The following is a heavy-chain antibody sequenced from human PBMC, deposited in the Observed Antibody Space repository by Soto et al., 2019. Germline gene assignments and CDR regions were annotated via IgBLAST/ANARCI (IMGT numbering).Heavy chain of an antibody. CDR2: IKPNSGGT. Sequence: ASVKVSCKASGYTFTGYYMHWVRQAPGQGLEWMGWIKPNSGGTNYAQKFQGRVTMTRDTSISTAYMELSWLRSDDTAVYYCARELGYCSGGPSGCYYYGMDVWGQGTTVTVSS. CDR1: GYTFTGYY. V-gene: IGHV1-2*02. D-gene: IGHD2-15*01. CDR3: ARELGYCSGGPSGCYYYGMDV. J-gene: IGHJ6*02.